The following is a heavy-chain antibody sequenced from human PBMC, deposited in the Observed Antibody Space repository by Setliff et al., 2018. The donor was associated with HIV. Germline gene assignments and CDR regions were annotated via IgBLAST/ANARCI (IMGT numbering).Heavy chain of an antibody. Sequence: ASVKVSCKASGYTFTSYHLHWVRQAPGRGLEWMGRINPSVARTSYAQKFQGRVTMTSDTYTRTGYMELRRLRSQDTAVYYCARGASGSSRGSFDFWGQGTLVTVSS. CDR1: GYTFTSYH. CDR2: INPSVART. CDR3: ARGASGSSRGSFDF. J-gene: IGHJ4*02. D-gene: IGHD3-16*01. V-gene: IGHV1-46*01.